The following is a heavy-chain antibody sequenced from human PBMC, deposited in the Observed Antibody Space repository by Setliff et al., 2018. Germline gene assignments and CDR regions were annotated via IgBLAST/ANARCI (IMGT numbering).Heavy chain of an antibody. D-gene: IGHD5-12*01. J-gene: IGHJ4*02. V-gene: IGHV4-59*01. CDR3: ARGGTFRYFDY. CDR2: VYYSGAA. Sequence: LSLTCTVSGGSFSTYYWSWIRQAPGKGLEWIGHVYYSGAANYNPSHKSRVTVSVDTSKNQFSLRLISVTAADTAVYYCARGGTFRYFDYWGQGTPVTVSS. CDR1: GGSFSTYY.